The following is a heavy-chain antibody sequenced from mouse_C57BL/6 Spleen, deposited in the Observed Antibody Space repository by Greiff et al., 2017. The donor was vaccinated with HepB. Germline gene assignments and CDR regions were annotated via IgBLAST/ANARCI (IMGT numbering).Heavy chain of an antibody. CDR3: ARHTGSSSGAMDY. CDR1: GFTFSSYG. CDR2: ISSGGSYT. J-gene: IGHJ4*01. D-gene: IGHD1-1*01. Sequence: EVMLVESGGDLVKPGGSLKLSCAASGFTFSSYGMSWVRQTPDKRLEWVATISSGGSYTYYPDSVKGRFTISRDNAKNTLYLQMSSLKSEDTAMYYCARHTGSSSGAMDYWGQGTSVTVSS. V-gene: IGHV5-6*02.